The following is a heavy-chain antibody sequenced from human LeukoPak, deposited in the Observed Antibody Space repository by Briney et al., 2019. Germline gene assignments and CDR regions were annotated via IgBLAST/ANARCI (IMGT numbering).Heavy chain of an antibody. Sequence: SETLSLTCTVSGGSISSGDYYWSWIRQPPGKGLEWIGYIYYSGSTYYNPSLQSRVIISVDTSKDQFSLKLTSVTAADTAVYYCARALYSMTTVTTEYWFDYWGQGTLVTVSS. D-gene: IGHD4-17*01. J-gene: IGHJ4*02. V-gene: IGHV4-30-4*01. CDR1: GGSISSGDYY. CDR3: ARALYSMTTVTTEYWFDY. CDR2: IYYSGST.